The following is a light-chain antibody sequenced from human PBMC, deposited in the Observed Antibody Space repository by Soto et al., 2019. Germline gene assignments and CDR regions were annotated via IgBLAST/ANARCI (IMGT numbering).Light chain of an antibody. J-gene: IGLJ3*02. CDR1: SSDVGPYNY. Sequence: QSVLTQPASVSGSPGQSITISCTGTSSDVGPYNYVSWYQHHPGKAPKLLIYEVTKRPSGVSNRFSGSKSGNTASPTISGLQAEDEADYYCSSYTTSSTLVFGGGTKVTVL. CDR3: SSYTTSSTLV. V-gene: IGLV2-14*01. CDR2: EVT.